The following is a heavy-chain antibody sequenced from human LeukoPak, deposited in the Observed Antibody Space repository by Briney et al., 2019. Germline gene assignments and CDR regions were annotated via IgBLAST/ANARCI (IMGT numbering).Heavy chain of an antibody. CDR1: GYTFTSYD. CDR2: MNPNSGNT. Sequence: ASVKVSCKASGYTFTSYDINWVRQATGQGLEWMGWMNPNSGNTGYAQKFQGRVTMTRNTSISTAYMELSSLGSEDTAVYCCARSTALVVVPAAIGYYGMDVWGQGTTVTVSS. V-gene: IGHV1-8*01. J-gene: IGHJ6*02. D-gene: IGHD2-2*01. CDR3: ARSTALVVVPAAIGYYGMDV.